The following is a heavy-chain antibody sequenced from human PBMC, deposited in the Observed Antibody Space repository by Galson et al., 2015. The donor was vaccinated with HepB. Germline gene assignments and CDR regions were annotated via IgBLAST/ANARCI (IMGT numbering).Heavy chain of an antibody. J-gene: IGHJ6*02. CDR2: ISYDGSNK. CDR1: GFTFSSYA. CDR3: ARELTVTTVYGMDV. D-gene: IGHD4-17*01. Sequence: SLRLSCAASGFTFSSYAMHWVRQAPGKGLEWVAVISYDGSNKYYADSVKGRFTISRDNSKNTLYLQMNSLRAEDTAVYYCARELTVTTVYGMDVWGQGTTVTVSS. V-gene: IGHV3-30-3*01.